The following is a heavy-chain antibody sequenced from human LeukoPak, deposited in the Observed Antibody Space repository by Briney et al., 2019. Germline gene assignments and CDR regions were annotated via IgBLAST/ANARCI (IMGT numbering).Heavy chain of an antibody. CDR3: AKDSSRYYGSGSY. Sequence: GVSLRLSCAASGFTFSSYAMSWVRQAPGKGLEWVSAISGSGGSTYYADSVKGRFTISRDNSKNTLYLQMNSLRAEDTAVYYCAKDSSRYYGSGSYWGQGTLVTVSS. CDR1: GFTFSSYA. V-gene: IGHV3-23*01. J-gene: IGHJ4*02. D-gene: IGHD3-10*01. CDR2: ISGSGGST.